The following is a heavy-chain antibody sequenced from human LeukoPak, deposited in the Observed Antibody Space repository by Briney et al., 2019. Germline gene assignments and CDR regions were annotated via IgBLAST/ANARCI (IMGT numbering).Heavy chain of an antibody. Sequence: TLSLTCAVSGASISSGDYYWNWIRQHPGKGLEWIGYIDKHGYSDNNPSLQSRVTISIDTSKNEFSMKLTSVTVADTAVDYCVREGEGPLSKDFDYWGQGTLVTVSS. CDR3: VREGEGPLSKDFDY. J-gene: IGHJ4*02. CDR2: IDKHGYS. D-gene: IGHD2/OR15-2a*01. CDR1: GASISSGDYY. V-gene: IGHV4-31*11.